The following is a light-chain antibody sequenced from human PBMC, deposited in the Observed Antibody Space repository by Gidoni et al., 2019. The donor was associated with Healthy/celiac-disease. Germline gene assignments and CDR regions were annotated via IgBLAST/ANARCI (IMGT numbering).Light chain of an antibody. J-gene: IGLJ2*01. CDR3: QSYDSSLSGSVV. CDR1: SSNIGAGYD. CDR2: GNS. V-gene: IGLV1-40*01. Sequence: QSVLTQPPSVSGAPGPRVTISCTGSSSNIGAGYDVPWYQQLPGTAPKLLLYGNSTRPSGVPDRVSGSKSGTSASLAITGLQAEDEADYYCQSYDSSLSGSVVFGGGTKLTVL.